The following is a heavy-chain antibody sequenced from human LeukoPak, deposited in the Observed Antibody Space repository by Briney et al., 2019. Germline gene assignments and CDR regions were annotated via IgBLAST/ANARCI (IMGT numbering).Heavy chain of an antibody. J-gene: IGHJ5*02. CDR1: GFTFSSYS. CDR2: ISSTSTYI. Sequence: GGSLRLSCAASGFTFSSYSMNWVRQAPGKGLEWVSSISSTSTYIYYADSLKGRFTISRDNAKNSLYLQMTSLRAEDTAVFYCARGSDWFDPWGQGTLVTVSS. V-gene: IGHV3-21*01. CDR3: ARGSDWFDP.